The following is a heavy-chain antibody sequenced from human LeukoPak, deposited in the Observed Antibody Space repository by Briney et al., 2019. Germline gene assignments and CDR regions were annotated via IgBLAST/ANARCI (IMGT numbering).Heavy chain of an antibody. V-gene: IGHV1-46*01. CDR1: GYTFTSYY. J-gene: IGHJ5*02. CDR2: INPSGSST. D-gene: IGHD1-26*01. Sequence: ALVKVSCKASGYTFTSYYMHWVRQAPGQGLEWMGIINPSGSSTSYAQKFQGRLSLTRDMSTSTDYMELSSLRSEDTAVYYCARDNSVGDTAWWFDPWGQGTLVTVSS. CDR3: ARDNSVGDTAWWFDP.